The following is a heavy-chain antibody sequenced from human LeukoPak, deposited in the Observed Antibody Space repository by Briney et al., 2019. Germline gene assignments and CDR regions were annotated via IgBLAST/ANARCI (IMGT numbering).Heavy chain of an antibody. Sequence: GGSLRLSCAASGFTFSIYAMSWVRQAPGKGLEWVSAISGSGGSTYYADSVKGRFTISRDNSKNTLYLQMNSLRAEDTAVYYCAKTSRQWPRPLDYWGQGTLVTVSS. V-gene: IGHV3-23*01. CDR2: ISGSGGST. J-gene: IGHJ4*02. CDR3: AKTSRQWPRPLDY. D-gene: IGHD6-19*01. CDR1: GFTFSIYA.